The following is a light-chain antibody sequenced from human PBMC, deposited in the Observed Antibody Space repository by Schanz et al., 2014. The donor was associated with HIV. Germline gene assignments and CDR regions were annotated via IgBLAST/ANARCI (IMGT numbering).Light chain of an antibody. CDR1: QSVRSN. J-gene: IGKJ5*01. V-gene: IGKV3D-15*01. Sequence: EKMLTQSPATLSVSPGERASLSCRASQSVRSNLAWYQQKPGQAPRLLIYHASTRATGVPARFSGSGSGTEFTLTISRLEPEDFAVFYCQHYSTSPITFGQGTRLEIK. CDR3: QHYSTSPIT. CDR2: HAS.